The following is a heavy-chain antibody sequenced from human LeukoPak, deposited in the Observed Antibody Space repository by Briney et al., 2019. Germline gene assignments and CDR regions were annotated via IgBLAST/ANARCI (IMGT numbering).Heavy chain of an antibody. V-gene: IGHV1-46*01. J-gene: IGHJ4*02. CDR2: ISPSGGST. CDR1: GYTFTSYY. Sequence: GASVKVSCKASGYTFTSYYMHWVRQAPGQGLEWMGIISPSGGSTSYAQKFQDRVTMTRDTSTSTVYMEMSSLRSEDTAVYYCARDRSSGWSPFDYWGQGTLVTVSS. D-gene: IGHD6-19*01. CDR3: ARDRSSGWSPFDY.